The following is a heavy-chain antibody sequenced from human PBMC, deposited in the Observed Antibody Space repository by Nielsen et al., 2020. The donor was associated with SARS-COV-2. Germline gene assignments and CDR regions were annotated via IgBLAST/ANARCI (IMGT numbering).Heavy chain of an antibody. V-gene: IGHV4-31*03. CDR3: ARKGTVTHFYNWFDP. Sequence: SETLSLTCTVSGGSISSGGYYWSWIRQHPGKGLEWIGYIYYSGSTYYNPSLKSRVTISVDTSKNQFSLKLSSVTAADTAVYYCARKGTVTHFYNWFDPWGQGTLVTVSS. CDR2: IYYSGST. CDR1: GGSISSGGYY. D-gene: IGHD4-17*01. J-gene: IGHJ5*02.